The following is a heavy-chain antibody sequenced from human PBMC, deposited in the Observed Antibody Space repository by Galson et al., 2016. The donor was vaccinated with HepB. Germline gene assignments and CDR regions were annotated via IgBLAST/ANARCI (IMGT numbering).Heavy chain of an antibody. Sequence: PALVKPTQTLTLTCTFSGFSLSTSGMRMNWVRQPPGKALEWLARIDWTDNKFYNPSLKTRLTISKDTSKNRVVLTMTNLDPVDTATYYCARIAAAGAYYCGMLVCGQGSPFTVSS. J-gene: IGHJ6*02. CDR1: GFSLSTSGMR. V-gene: IGHV2-70*04. CDR2: IDWTDNK. CDR3: ARIAAAGAYYCGMLV. D-gene: IGHD6-13*01.